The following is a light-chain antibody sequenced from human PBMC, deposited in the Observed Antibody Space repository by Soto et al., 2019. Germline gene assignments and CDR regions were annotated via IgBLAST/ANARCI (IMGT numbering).Light chain of an antibody. V-gene: IGLV2-14*01. Sequence: QSALTQPASVSGSPGQSITISCTGTSSDVGGYNYVSWYQQHPGKAPKVLIYEVTYRPSGVSNRFSGSKSGNTASLTISGLQAEDEADYYCDSYTSSSTRVFGTGTKLTVL. CDR2: EVT. CDR3: DSYTSSSTRV. CDR1: SSDVGGYNY. J-gene: IGLJ1*01.